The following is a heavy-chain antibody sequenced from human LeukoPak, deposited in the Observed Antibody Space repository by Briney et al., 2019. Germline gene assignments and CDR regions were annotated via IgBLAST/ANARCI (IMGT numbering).Heavy chain of an antibody. CDR2: INPYSGDT. CDR1: GCTFTSYH. CDR3: ARDQGSLTRSWYTGY. V-gene: IGHV1-2*06. J-gene: IGHJ4*02. Sequence: ASVKVSCKASGCTFTSYHIDWVLQAPGQGLEWIGRINPYSGDTNFAQKFQGRVTMTRDTSITTAYMDLSSLTPDDTAVYFCARDQGSLTRSWYTGYWGQGTQVTVSS. D-gene: IGHD6-13*01.